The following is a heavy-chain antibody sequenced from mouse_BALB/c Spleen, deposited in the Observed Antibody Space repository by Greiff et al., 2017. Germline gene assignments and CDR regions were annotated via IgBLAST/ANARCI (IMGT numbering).Heavy chain of an antibody. CDR1: GFSLTSYG. Sequence: VQLQESGPGLVAPSQSLSITCTVSGFSLTSYGVHWVRQPPGKGLEWLGVIWAGGSTNYNSALMSRLSISKDNSKSQVFLKMNSLQTDDTAMYYCARGPYGYDRRYYAMDYWGQGTSVTVSS. V-gene: IGHV2-9*02. J-gene: IGHJ4*01. CDR2: IWAGGST. D-gene: IGHD2-2*01. CDR3: ARGPYGYDRRYYAMDY.